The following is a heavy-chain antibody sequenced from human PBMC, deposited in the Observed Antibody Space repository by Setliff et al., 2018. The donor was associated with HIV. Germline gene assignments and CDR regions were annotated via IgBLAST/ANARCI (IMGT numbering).Heavy chain of an antibody. CDR1: RGSVSSGSYY. V-gene: IGHV4-61*02. CDR2: IYTSGST. CDR3: ARGKWFGESRRPHYFDY. D-gene: IGHD3-10*01. Sequence: SETLSLTCTVSRGSVSSGSYYWSWIRQPAGKGLEWIGRIYTSGSTNYNPSLRSRVTISVDTSKNQFSLNLTSVTAADTAVYYCARGKWFGESRRPHYFDYWGQGSLVTVSS. J-gene: IGHJ4*02.